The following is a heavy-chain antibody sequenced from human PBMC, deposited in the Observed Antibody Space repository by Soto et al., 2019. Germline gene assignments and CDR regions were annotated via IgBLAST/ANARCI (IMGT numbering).Heavy chain of an antibody. J-gene: IGHJ4*02. CDR3: ARKDYGENLGY. Sequence: QVQLVESGGGVVQPGRSLRLSCAASGFTFSSYGMHWVRQAPGKGLEWVALIWYDGSNKYYADSVKGRFTISRDNSKNTLYLQMNSLRAEDTAVYYCARKDYGENLGYWGQGTLVTVSS. CDR1: GFTFSSYG. V-gene: IGHV3-33*01. D-gene: IGHD4-17*01. CDR2: IWYDGSNK.